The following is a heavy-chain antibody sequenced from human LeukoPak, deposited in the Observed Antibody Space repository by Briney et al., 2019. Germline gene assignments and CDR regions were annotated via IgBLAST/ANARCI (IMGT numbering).Heavy chain of an antibody. CDR3: AKAVPAPRGYYDSTGPPY. Sequence: GGSLRLSCAASGFTFSNYGMHWVRQAPGKGLEWVAIIWYDGSNKYYADSVTGRFIISRDSSKNTLYLQMNSLGAEDTAVYYCAKAVPAPRGYYDSTGPPYWGQGTLVTVSS. V-gene: IGHV3-33*06. CDR1: GFTFSNYG. D-gene: IGHD3-22*01. J-gene: IGHJ4*02. CDR2: IWYDGSNK.